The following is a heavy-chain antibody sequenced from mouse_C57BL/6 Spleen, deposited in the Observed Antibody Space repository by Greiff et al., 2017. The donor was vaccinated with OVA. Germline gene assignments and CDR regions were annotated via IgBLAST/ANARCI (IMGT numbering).Heavy chain of an antibody. V-gene: IGHV1-53*01. D-gene: IGHD2-1*01. CDR3: ARLYGNPYYFDY. CDR1: GYTFTSYW. CDR2: INPSNGGT. J-gene: IGHJ2*01. Sequence: QVQLQQPGTELVKPGASVKLSCKASGYTFTSYWMHWVKQRPGQGLEWVGNINPSNGGTYYTEKVKSKVTRAVDKSSITAYMQLSSLTSDDTAVYYCARLYGNPYYFDYWGQGTTLTVSS.